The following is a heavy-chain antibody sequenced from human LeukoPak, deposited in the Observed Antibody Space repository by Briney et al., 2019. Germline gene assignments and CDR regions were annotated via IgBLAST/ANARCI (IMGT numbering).Heavy chain of an antibody. Sequence: SETLSLTCTVSGYSLSNGYYWSWIRQPPGKGLEWIGYIYYSGSTNYNPSLKSRVTISVDTSKNQFSLKLSSVTAADTAVYYCARGPLKYSSGWYYYYYMDVWGKGTTVTISS. V-gene: IGHV4-61*01. CDR1: GYSLSNGYY. CDR3: ARGPLKYSSGWYYYYYMDV. D-gene: IGHD6-19*01. J-gene: IGHJ6*03. CDR2: IYYSGST.